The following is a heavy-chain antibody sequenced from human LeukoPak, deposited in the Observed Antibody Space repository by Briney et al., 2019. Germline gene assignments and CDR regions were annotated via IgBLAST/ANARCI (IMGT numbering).Heavy chain of an antibody. J-gene: IGHJ5*02. CDR1: GFTFSSYS. D-gene: IGHD2-2*01. Sequence: GGSLRLSCAASGFTFSSYSMNRVRQAPGKGLEWVSSISSSSSYIYYADSVKGRFTISRDNAKNSMYLQMNSLRAEDTAVYYCARDNIVVVPAAMTAHNWFDPWGQGTLVTVSS. CDR2: ISSSSSYI. CDR3: ARDNIVVVPAAMTAHNWFDP. V-gene: IGHV3-21*01.